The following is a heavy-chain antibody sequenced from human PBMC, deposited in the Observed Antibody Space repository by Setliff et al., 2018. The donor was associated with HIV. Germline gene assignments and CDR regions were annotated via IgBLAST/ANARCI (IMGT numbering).Heavy chain of an antibody. Sequence: SETLSLTCTASGDSIRGYYWSWIRQSPGKGLEWIGYVFYNGDTAYNPSLKSRLTISVDTSKSQFSLKLTSVTAADTAVYYCARQMTIPGVAVTPVDYWGQGALVTVSS. CDR3: ARQMTIPGVAVTPVDY. V-gene: IGHV4-59*08. D-gene: IGHD3-3*01. CDR1: GDSIRGYY. CDR2: VFYNGDT. J-gene: IGHJ4*02.